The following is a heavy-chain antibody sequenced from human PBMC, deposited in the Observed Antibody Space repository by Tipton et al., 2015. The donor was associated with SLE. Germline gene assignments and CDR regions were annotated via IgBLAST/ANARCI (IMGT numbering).Heavy chain of an antibody. D-gene: IGHD3-3*01. Sequence: TLSLTCTVSGGSISSYYWSWIRQPPGKGLEWIGYIYYSGSTNYNPSLKSRVTISVDTSKNQFSLKLSSVTAADTAVYYCARDTPLTYDFWSGYYGAFDIWGQGTMVTVSS. CDR2: IYYSGST. J-gene: IGHJ3*02. CDR1: GGSISSYY. V-gene: IGHV4-59*12. CDR3: ARDTPLTYDFWSGYYGAFDI.